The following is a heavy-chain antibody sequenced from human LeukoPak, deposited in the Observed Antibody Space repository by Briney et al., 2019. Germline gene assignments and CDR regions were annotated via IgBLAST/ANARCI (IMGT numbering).Heavy chain of an antibody. V-gene: IGHV3-21*04. CDR3: AKDWGATDPYYFDY. J-gene: IGHJ4*02. CDR1: GFTFSSYS. D-gene: IGHD1-26*01. CDR2: ISSSSSYI. Sequence: GGSLRLSCAASGFTFSSYSMNWVRQAPGKGLEWVSSISSSSSYIYYADSVKGRFTISRDNSKNTLYLQMNSLRAEDTAVYYCAKDWGATDPYYFDYWGQGTLVTVSS.